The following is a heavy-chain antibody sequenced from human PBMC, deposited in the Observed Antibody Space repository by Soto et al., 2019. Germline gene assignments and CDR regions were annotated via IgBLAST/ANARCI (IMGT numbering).Heavy chain of an antibody. CDR3: AKDSNSYDSSGVDY. D-gene: IGHD3-22*01. CDR2: ISGSGGST. J-gene: IGHJ4*02. CDR1: GFTFSSYA. Sequence: GGSLRLSCAASGFTFSSYAMSWVRQAPGKGLEWVSAISGSGGSTYYADSVKGRFTISRDNSKNTLYLQMNSLRAEDTAVYYCAKDSNSYDSSGVDYWGQGTLVTVSS. V-gene: IGHV3-23*01.